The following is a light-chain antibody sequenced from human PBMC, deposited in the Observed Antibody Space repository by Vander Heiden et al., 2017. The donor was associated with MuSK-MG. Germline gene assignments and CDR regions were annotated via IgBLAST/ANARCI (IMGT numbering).Light chain of an antibody. Sequence: HSVLPQPPSASGPPGQRVPLSCSGSSSNIGCNTVNSYQQHPGTAPKLLIYNNNQRPSGVPDRYSGTRSGTSASLAISGLQAEDEADYYCAAWDDSLNGGVVFGGGTKLTVL. CDR1: SSNIGCNT. J-gene: IGLJ2*01. V-gene: IGLV1-44*01. CDR2: NNN. CDR3: AAWDDSLNGGVV.